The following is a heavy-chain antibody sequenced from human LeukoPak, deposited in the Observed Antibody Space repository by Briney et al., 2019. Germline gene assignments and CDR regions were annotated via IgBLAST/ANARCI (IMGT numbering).Heavy chain of an antibody. D-gene: IGHD6-13*01. CDR2: IYTSGST. CDR3: ARVSSWYSYFDY. J-gene: IGHJ4*02. V-gene: IGHV4-4*07. CDR1: GGSISSYY. Sequence: SETLSLTCTVPGGSISSYYWSWIRQPAGKGLEWIGRIYTSGSTNYNPSLKSRVTMSVDTSKNQFSLKLSSVTAADMAVYYCARVSSWYSYFDYWGQGTLVTVSS.